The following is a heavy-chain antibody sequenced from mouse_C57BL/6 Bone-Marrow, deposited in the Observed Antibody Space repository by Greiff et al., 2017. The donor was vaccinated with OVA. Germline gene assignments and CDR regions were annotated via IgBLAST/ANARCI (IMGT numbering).Heavy chain of an antibody. CDR1: GFTFSDYG. CDR2: ISSGSSTI. D-gene: IGHD3-3*01. J-gene: IGHJ2*02. V-gene: IGHV5-17*01. Sequence: EVMLVESGGGLVKPGGSLKLSCAASGFTFSDYGMHWVRQAPEQGLEWVAYISSGSSTIYYADTVKGRFTISRDNTKNTLFLQMTSLGSEDTAMYYCARLGLGLDYWGQGTSLTVSS. CDR3: ARLGLGLDY.